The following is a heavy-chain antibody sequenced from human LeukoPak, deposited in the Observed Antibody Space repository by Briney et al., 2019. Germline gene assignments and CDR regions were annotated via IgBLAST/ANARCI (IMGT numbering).Heavy chain of an antibody. CDR3: AKEGNEGLYYYYYMGV. V-gene: IGHV3-30*02. J-gene: IGHJ6*03. CDR2: IRYDGSNK. D-gene: IGHD1-1*01. Sequence: PGRSLRLSCAASGFTFSFYGMHWVRQAPCKGLEWVAVIRYDGSNKYYADSVKGRFTISRDNSKNTLYLQMNSLRAEDTAVYYCAKEGNEGLYYYYYMGVWGKGTTVTVSS. CDR1: GFTFSFYG.